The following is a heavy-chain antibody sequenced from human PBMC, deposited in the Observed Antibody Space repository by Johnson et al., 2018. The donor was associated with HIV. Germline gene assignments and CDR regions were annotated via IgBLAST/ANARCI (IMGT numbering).Heavy chain of an antibody. CDR1: GFTVSNKY. V-gene: IGHV3-11*04. D-gene: IGHD6-19*01. CDR3: ARDAVIRSGGYNVDAFDV. CDR2: ISGSGFDT. J-gene: IGHJ3*01. Sequence: QVQLVESGGGLVQPGGSLRLSCAASGFTVSNKYMSWVRQAPGKGLEWISYISGSGFDTFYADSVKGRFTISRDNSKNTLYLQMESLRVEDTAICYCARDAVIRSGGYNVDAFDVWGQGTMVTVSS.